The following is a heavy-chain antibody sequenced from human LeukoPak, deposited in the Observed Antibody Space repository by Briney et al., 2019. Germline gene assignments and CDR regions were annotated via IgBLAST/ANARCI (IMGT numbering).Heavy chain of an antibody. V-gene: IGHV3-23*01. CDR3: ARRSGIAVAGAFDY. Sequence: PGGSLRLSCAGSGFTFNTYAMSWVRQAPGKGLEWVSGITGTGGNTYYADSVKGRFTISRDNSKNTLYLQMNSLRAEDTAVYYCARRSGIAVAGAFDYWGQGTLVTVSS. D-gene: IGHD6-19*01. CDR2: ITGTGGNT. CDR1: GFTFNTYA. J-gene: IGHJ4*02.